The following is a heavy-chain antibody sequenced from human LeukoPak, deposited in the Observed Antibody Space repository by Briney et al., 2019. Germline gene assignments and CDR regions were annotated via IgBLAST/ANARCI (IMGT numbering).Heavy chain of an antibody. Sequence: ASVKVFCKASGYTFTAYYMHWVRQAPGQGLEWMGWITPNSGGTKYAQRFQGRVTMTRDTSISTAYMELSRLRSDDTAVYYCATSMGNVLSYYMDVWGEGTTVTVSS. CDR3: ATSMGNVLSYYMDV. CDR2: ITPNSGGT. CDR1: GYTFTAYY. J-gene: IGHJ6*03. D-gene: IGHD1-1*01. V-gene: IGHV1-2*02.